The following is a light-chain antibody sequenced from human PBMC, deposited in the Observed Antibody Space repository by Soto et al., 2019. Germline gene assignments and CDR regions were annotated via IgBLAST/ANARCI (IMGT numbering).Light chain of an antibody. J-gene: IGLJ1*01. CDR1: SSNIGAGYD. Sequence: QSVLTQPPSVSGAPGQRVTISCTGSSSNIGAGYDVHWYQHLPGTAPKLLIYGNTNRPSGVPDRFSGSKSGTSASLAITGLQAEDEADYYCQAYDSSLSGFDVFGTGTKGTVL. CDR2: GNT. CDR3: QAYDSSLSGFDV. V-gene: IGLV1-40*01.